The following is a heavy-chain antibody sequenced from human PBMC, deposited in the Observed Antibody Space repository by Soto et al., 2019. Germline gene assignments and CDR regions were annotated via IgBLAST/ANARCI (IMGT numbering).Heavy chain of an antibody. V-gene: IGHV1-69*08. CDR1: GYSFRRYT. CDR2: IISVPGTA. D-gene: IGHD6-6*01. CDR3: GREGDSSYCFEY. J-gene: IGHJ4*02. Sequence: QVQLVSSGAEVKKPGSSVRVSCKASGYSFRRYTISWVRQAPGQGLEWLGRIISVPGTANYAQKFQGRVTITADKAPVTAYLEVSSLTSRDRAVYYCGREGDSSYCFEYWGQGTLVTVSS.